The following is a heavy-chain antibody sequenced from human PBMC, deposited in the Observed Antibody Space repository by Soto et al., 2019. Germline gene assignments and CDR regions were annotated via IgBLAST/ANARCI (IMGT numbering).Heavy chain of an antibody. CDR1: GFTFSRYW. CDR3: ARQRDGY. J-gene: IGHJ4*02. Sequence: EVQLVESGGALVQPGGSLRLSCAGSGFTFSRYWMTWVRQAPGKGLEWVANIKEDGSDKYYVDSVKGRFTISRDNAQNSLYLQRNSLRAEDTAVYYCARQRDGYWGQGTLVTVSS. V-gene: IGHV3-7*05. CDR2: IKEDGSDK.